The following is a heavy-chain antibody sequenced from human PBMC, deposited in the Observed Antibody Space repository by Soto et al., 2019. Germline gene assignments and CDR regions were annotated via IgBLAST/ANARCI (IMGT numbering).Heavy chain of an antibody. CDR3: AKGPAGGDTHRSADY. D-gene: IGHD3-16*01. Sequence: PRGSLLLSCASSVFTFSNYGMPWVRQAPGKGLDWVAVIRNDGSNEYYADSVKGRFTISRDNPKHTLYLQMNSLRAEDTAVYYCAKGPAGGDTHRSADYWGQGAMVTVSS. CDR1: VFTFSNYG. CDR2: IRNDGSNE. J-gene: IGHJ4*02. V-gene: IGHV3-30*18.